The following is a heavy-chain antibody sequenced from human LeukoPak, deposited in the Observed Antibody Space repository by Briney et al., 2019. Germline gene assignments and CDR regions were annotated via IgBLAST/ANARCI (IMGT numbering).Heavy chain of an antibody. CDR3: ARAPVSAFDI. V-gene: IGHV4-61*01. CDR1: SGSVSSGIYY. J-gene: IGHJ3*02. D-gene: IGHD4-23*01. CDR2: IYYSGST. Sequence: SETLSLTCTVSSGSVSSGIYYWSWIRQPPGKGLEWIGYIYYSGSTNCNPSLKSRVTISVDTSKNQFSLNLTSVTAADTAVYYCARAPVSAFDIWGQGTVVTVSS.